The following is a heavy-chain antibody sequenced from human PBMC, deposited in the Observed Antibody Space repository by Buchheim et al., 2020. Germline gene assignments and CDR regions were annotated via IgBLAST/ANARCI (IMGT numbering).Heavy chain of an antibody. D-gene: IGHD1-26*01. CDR2: ISYDGSNK. CDR3: ARDTWEYYFDY. J-gene: IGHJ4*02. V-gene: IGHV3-30*04. Sequence: VQLVESGGGLVQPGGSLRLSCAASGFTFSSYAMHWVRQAPGKGLEWVAVISYDGSNKYYADSVKGRFTISRDNSKNTLYLQMNSLRAEDTAVYYCARDTWEYYFDYWGQGTL. CDR1: GFTFSSYA.